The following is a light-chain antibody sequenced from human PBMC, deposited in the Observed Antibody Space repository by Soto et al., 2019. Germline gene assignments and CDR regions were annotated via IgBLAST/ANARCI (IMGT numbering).Light chain of an antibody. Sequence: EIVMTQSPDTLSLSPGEGATLSCRVSQSIRSNLAWYQQRPGRAPRLLMYGASTRADGIPARFTGSGSGTEFTLTISSLQSEDFAVYYCQQYHIWPPWTSGQGTKVELK. J-gene: IGKJ1*01. CDR2: GAS. V-gene: IGKV3-15*01. CDR1: QSIRSN. CDR3: QQYHIWPPWT.